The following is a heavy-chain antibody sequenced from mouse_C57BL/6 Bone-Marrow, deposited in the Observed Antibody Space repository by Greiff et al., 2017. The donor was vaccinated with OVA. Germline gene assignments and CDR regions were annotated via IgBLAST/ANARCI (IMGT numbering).Heavy chain of an antibody. CDR1: EYEFPSHD. J-gene: IGHJ3*02. Sequence: EVMLVESGGGLAQPGESLKLSCESNEYEFPSHDMSWVRKPPEKRLELVAAINSDGGSTYYPDTMERRFIISRDNTKKTLYLQMSSLRSEDTEYSGSSYGFGYWGQGTPVTVS. D-gene: IGHD1-1*01. CDR2: INSDGGST. V-gene: IGHV5-2*01. CDR3: SYGFGY.